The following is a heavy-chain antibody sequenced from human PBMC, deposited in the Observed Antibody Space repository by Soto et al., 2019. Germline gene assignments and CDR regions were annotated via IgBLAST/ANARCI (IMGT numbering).Heavy chain of an antibody. CDR1: GYTFTNYD. J-gene: IGHJ4*02. V-gene: IGHV1-8*01. D-gene: IGHD1-7*01. Sequence: QVQLVQSGAEVKKPGASVKVSCEASGYTFTNYDINWVRLAPGQGLEWMGWMNPKSGNTGYAQKFKGRVPMPRSTSINKAYRELSSLTSEDTSVYYCARGPLENSHHDYWGQGTLVTVSS. CDR3: ARGPLENSHHDY. CDR2: MNPKSGNT.